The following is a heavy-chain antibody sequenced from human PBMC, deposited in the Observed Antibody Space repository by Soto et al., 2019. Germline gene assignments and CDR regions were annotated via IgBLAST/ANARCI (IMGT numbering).Heavy chain of an antibody. D-gene: IGHD6-19*01. J-gene: IGHJ3*02. CDR1: GFTVSSNY. V-gene: IGHV3-66*01. Sequence: GGSLRLSCAASGFTVSSNYMSWVRQAPGKGLEWVSVIYSGGSTYYADSVKGRFTISRDNSKNTLYLQMNSLRAEDTAVYYCARDQAWGVSPGMRAVAEGDAFDIWGQGTMVTVSS. CDR2: IYSGGST. CDR3: ARDQAWGVSPGMRAVAEGDAFDI.